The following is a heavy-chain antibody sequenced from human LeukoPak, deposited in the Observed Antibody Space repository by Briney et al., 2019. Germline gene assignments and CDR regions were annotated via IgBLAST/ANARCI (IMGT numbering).Heavy chain of an antibody. CDR1: GFTFSDYY. CDR2: ISSSGSTK. Sequence: GGPLRLSCAASGFTFSDYYISWLRQAPGKGQEWVSYISSSGSTKNYAVSMQGRFTISRDNAKNSLYLQMNNLRAENTAVYYCARTTGRYYDSMGAAAHWGEGTLFTVSS. D-gene: IGHD3-22*01. J-gene: IGHJ4*02. CDR3: ARTTGRYYDSMGAAAH. V-gene: IGHV3-11*04.